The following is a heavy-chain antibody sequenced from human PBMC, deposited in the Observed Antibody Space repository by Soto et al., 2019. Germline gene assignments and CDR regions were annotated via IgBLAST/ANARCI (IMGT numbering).Heavy chain of an antibody. CDR2: ISAHNGNT. D-gene: IGHD1-1*01. J-gene: IGHJ4*02. V-gene: IGHV1-18*01. CDR1: GYAFTTYG. CDR3: ARGRYGDY. Sequence: QVHLVQSGAEVKKPGASVKVSCKGSGYAFTTYGITWVRQAPGQGLERMAWISAHNGNTNYAQKLQGRVTVTRDTTTSTAYMELRSLRSDDTAVYYWARGRYGDYWGQGALVTVSS.